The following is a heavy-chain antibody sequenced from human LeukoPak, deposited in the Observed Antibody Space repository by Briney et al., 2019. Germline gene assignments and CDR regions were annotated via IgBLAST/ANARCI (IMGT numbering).Heavy chain of an antibody. CDR1: GGSISSYY. Sequence: PSETLSLTCTVSGGSISSYYWSWIRQPPGKGLEWIGYIYYSGSTNYNPSLKSRVTISADTSKNQFSLKLSSVTAADTAVYYCARHTVTTGGYYYYYGMDVWGQGTTVTVSS. CDR2: IYYSGST. J-gene: IGHJ6*02. D-gene: IGHD4-11*01. V-gene: IGHV4-59*08. CDR3: ARHTVTTGGYYYYYGMDV.